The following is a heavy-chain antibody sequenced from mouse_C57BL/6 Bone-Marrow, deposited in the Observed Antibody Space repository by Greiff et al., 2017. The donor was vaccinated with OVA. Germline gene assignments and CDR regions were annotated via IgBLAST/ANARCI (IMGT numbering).Heavy chain of an antibody. CDR1: GFNIKDDY. Sequence: EVKLVESGAELVRPGASVKLSCTASGFNIKDDYMHWVKQRPEQGLEWIGWIDPENGDTEYASKFQGKATITADTSSNTAYLQLSSLTSEDTAVYYCTTNYYGRAFAYWGQGTLVTVSA. J-gene: IGHJ3*01. CDR3: TTNYYGRAFAY. V-gene: IGHV14-4*01. CDR2: IDPENGDT. D-gene: IGHD1-1*01.